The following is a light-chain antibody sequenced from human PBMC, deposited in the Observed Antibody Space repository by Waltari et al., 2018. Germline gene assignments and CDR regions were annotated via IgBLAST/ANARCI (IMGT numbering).Light chain of an antibody. CDR3: AAWDDSLNGWV. CDR2: SSN. V-gene: IGLV1-44*01. CDR1: SSTIRSNR. J-gene: IGLJ3*02. Sequence: QSVLTQPPSVSGTPGQRVTLSCSGTSSTIRSNRIHWFRQLPATAPKPPIHSSNQRPSGVPDRFSGSKSGTSASLAISGLQSEDEGDYYCAAWDDSLNGWVFGGGTKLTVL.